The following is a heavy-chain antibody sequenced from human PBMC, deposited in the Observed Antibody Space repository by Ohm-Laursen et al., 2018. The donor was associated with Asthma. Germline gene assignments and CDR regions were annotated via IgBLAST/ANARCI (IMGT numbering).Heavy chain of an antibody. J-gene: IGHJ3*02. CDR1: GFTFSNFA. D-gene: IGHD2-21*02. Sequence: SLRLSCAASGFTFSNFAMHWVRQAPGKGLEWVSIITSDGSWTSYADSVKGRFTISRDNSKNTLYMQMNSLRAEDTAFYFCGRRDFSGGDPSAAFDIWGQGTMVTVSS. CDR3: GRRDFSGGDPSAAFDI. CDR2: ITSDGSWT. V-gene: IGHV3-30-3*01.